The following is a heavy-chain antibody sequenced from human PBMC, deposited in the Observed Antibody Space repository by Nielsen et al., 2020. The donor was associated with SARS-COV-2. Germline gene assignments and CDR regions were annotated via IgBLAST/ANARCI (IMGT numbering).Heavy chain of an antibody. CDR1: GFTVDDYA. CDR2: ISWNRGST. Sequence: SLKISCAASGFTVDDYAMHCVRQAPGKGLEWVSGISWNRGSTGYADSVKGRFTISRDNAKNSLYLQMNSLRAEDTALYYCAKSSGSGSYYAVDYWGQGTLVTVSS. J-gene: IGHJ4*02. V-gene: IGHV3-9*01. D-gene: IGHD3-10*01. CDR3: AKSSGSGSYYAVDY.